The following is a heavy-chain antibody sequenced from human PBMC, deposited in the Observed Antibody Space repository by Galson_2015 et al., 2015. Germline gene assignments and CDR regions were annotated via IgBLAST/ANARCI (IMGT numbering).Heavy chain of an antibody. CDR1: GYTFTSYD. D-gene: IGHD3-22*01. CDR2: MNPNSGNT. Sequence: SVKVSCKASGYTFTSYDINWVRQATGQGLEWMGWMNPNSGNTGYAQKFQGRVTMTEDTSTDTAYMELSSLRSEDTAVYYCASSGYYFLGAFDIWGQGTMVTVSS. V-gene: IGHV1-8*01. J-gene: IGHJ3*02. CDR3: ASSGYYFLGAFDI.